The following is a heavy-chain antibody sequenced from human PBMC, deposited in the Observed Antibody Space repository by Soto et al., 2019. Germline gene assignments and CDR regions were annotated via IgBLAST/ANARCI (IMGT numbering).Heavy chain of an antibody. Sequence: QVQLVESGGGLVKPGGSLRLSCADSGFTFSDFYISWIRQAPGKGLEWISYISSGSTNIFYADSVKGRFTVSRDNAKNSVYLQMDSLRAEDTAVYYCARDRNAAGSDYWGQGTLVTVSS. D-gene: IGHD1-1*01. V-gene: IGHV3-11*01. J-gene: IGHJ4*02. CDR1: GFTFSDFY. CDR3: ARDRNAAGSDY. CDR2: ISSGSTNI.